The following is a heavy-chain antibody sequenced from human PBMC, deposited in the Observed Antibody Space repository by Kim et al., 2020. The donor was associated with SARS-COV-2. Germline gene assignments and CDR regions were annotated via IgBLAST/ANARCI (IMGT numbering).Heavy chain of an antibody. CDR2: MNPNGRAT. CDR1: GFSFSNSW. J-gene: IGHJ5*02. D-gene: IGHD1-1*01. Sequence: GGSLRLSCGGSGFSFSNSWVSWIRQAPGKGLEWVAHMNPNGRATYYVDSMRGRFTISRDDAKNSLYLQMSSLRVEDTAVNYCVSWSGTTSWGQGALVTVS. CDR3: VSWSGTTS. V-gene: IGHV3-7*01.